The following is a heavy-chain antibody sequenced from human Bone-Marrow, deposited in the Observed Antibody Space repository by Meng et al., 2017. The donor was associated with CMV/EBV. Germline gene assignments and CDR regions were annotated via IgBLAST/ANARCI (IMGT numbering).Heavy chain of an antibody. D-gene: IGHD3-10*01. CDR1: GYTFSSYE. V-gene: IGHV3-48*03. J-gene: IGHJ6*02. Sequence: GESLKISCAASGYTFSSYEMNWVRQAPGKGLEWVSYISSSGSTIYYADSVKGRFTISRDNAKNSLYLHMNSLRAEDTAVYYCVREWVVRGVIITFYYYYGMDVWGQGTTVTFSS. CDR3: VREWVVRGVIITFYYYYGMDV. CDR2: ISSSGSTI.